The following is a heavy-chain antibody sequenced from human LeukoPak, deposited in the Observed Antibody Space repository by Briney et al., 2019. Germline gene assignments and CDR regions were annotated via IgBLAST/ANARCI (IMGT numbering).Heavy chain of an antibody. CDR3: ATAARLRFLERGAFDI. CDR2: FYPEDGET. J-gene: IGHJ3*02. Sequence: ASVKVSCKVSGYTLTELSMHWVRQAPGKGLEWMGGFYPEDGETIYAQKFQGRVTMTEDTSTDTAYMELSSLRSEDTAVYYCATAARLRFLERGAFDIWGQGTMVTVSS. CDR1: GYTLTELS. V-gene: IGHV1-24*01. D-gene: IGHD3-3*01.